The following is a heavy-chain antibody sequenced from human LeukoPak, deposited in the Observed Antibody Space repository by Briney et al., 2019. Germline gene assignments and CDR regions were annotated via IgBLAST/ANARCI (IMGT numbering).Heavy chain of an antibody. V-gene: IGHV1-69*13. J-gene: IGHJ6*02. CDR2: IIPIFGTA. Sequence: ASVKVSCKASGGTSSSYAISWVRQAPGQGLEWMGGIIPIFGTANYAQKFQGRVTITADESTSTAYMELSSLRSEDTAVYYCARDHYSVADYYYGMDVWGQGTTVTVSS. CDR1: GGTSSSYA. CDR3: ARDHYSVADYYYGMDV. D-gene: IGHD4-11*01.